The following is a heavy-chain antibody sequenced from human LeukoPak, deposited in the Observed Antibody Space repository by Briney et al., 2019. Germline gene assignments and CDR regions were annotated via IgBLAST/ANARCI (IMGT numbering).Heavy chain of an antibody. CDR1: GYTFTSYY. CDR2: INPSGGST. Sequence: ASVKVSCKASGYTFTSYYMHWVRQAPGQGLEWMGIINPSGGSTSYAQKFQGRVTMTRDMSTSTAYMELSSLRSEDTAVYYCARDFTYVGPDYGGNRDYWGQGTLVTVSS. J-gene: IGHJ4*02. V-gene: IGHV1-46*01. CDR3: ARDFTYVGPDYGGNRDY. D-gene: IGHD4-23*01.